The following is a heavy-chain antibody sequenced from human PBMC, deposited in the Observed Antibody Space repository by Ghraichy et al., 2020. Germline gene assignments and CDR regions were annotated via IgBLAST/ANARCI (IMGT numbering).Heavy chain of an antibody. Sequence: GGSLRLSCAASGFIFSSYGMHWVRQAPGKGLEWVAVISYDGSNKYYADSVKGRFTISRDNSKNTLYLQMNSLRAEDTAVYYCAKAPPRIYDFWSGYLDYWGQGTLVTVSS. CDR1: GFIFSSYG. CDR3: AKAPPRIYDFWSGYLDY. CDR2: ISYDGSNK. D-gene: IGHD3-3*01. J-gene: IGHJ4*02. V-gene: IGHV3-30*18.